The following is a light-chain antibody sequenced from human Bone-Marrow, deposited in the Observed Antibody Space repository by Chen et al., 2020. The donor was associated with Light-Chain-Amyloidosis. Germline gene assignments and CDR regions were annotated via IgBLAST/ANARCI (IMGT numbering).Light chain of an antibody. CDR1: DLPTKY. CDR2: RDT. CDR3: QSADSSGTYEVR. V-gene: IGLV3-25*03. J-gene: IGLJ2*01. Sequence: SYELTQPPSVSVSPGQTARITCSGDDLPTKYAYWYQQKPGQAPVLVIHRDTERTSGICERFSGSSSGTTATLTISGVQAEDEADYHCQSADSSGTYEVRFGGGTKLTV.